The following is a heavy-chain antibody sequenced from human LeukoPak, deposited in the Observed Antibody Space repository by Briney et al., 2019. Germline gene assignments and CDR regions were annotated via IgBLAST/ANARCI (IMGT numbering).Heavy chain of an antibody. V-gene: IGHV3-53*01. Sequence: GGSLRLSCAASGFTVSSNYMSWVRQAPGKGLEWVSVIYSGGSTYYADSVKGRFTISRDNSKSTLFLHMNSLRADDTAVYYCAKDPNGDYIGAFDFWGQGTMVSVSS. D-gene: IGHD4-17*01. CDR1: GFTVSSNY. CDR3: AKDPNGDYIGAFDF. J-gene: IGHJ3*01. CDR2: IYSGGST.